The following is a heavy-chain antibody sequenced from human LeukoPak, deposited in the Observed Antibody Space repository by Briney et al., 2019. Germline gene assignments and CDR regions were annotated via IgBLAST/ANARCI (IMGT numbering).Heavy chain of an antibody. J-gene: IGHJ5*01. V-gene: IGHV3-73*01. CDR3: TRPSDGNWFVS. Sequence: PGGSLRLSCAASGFTFSGSSIHWIRQTSGKGLEWVGRIRDKAYNYATAYAASLTGRFTLSRDDSKSTTYLQMDSLKAEDTAVHYCTRPSDGNWFVSWGQGTLVTVSS. D-gene: IGHD3-10*01. CDR1: GFTFSGSS. CDR2: IRDKAYNYAT.